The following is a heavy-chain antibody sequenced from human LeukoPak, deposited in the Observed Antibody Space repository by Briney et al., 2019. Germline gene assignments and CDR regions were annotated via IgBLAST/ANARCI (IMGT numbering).Heavy chain of an antibody. D-gene: IGHD6-19*01. CDR1: GGSISGGGYY. V-gene: IGHV4-31*03. CDR3: ARAPRGSGWFLDY. Sequence: SETLSLTCTVSGGSISGGGYYWSWIRQHPGKGLEWIGYIYYSGSTYYNPSLKSRVTISVDTSKNQFSLKLSSVTAADTAVYYCARAPRGSGWFLDYWGQGTLVTVSS. CDR2: IYYSGST. J-gene: IGHJ4*02.